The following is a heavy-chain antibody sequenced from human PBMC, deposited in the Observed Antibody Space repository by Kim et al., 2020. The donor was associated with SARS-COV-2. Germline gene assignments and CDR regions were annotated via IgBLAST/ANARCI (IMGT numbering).Heavy chain of an antibody. D-gene: IGHD6-13*01. CDR3: ARDWVLGGGYEHHPLIAAAKQGGMDV. J-gene: IGHJ6*02. CDR1: GYTFTSYG. CDR2: ISAYNGNT. V-gene: IGHV1-18*01. Sequence: ASVKVSCKASGYTFTSYGISWVRQAPGQGLEWMGWISAYNGNTNYAQKLQGRVTMTTDTSTSTAYMELRSLRSDDTAVYYCARDWVLGGGYEHHPLIAAAKQGGMDVWGQGTTVTVSS.